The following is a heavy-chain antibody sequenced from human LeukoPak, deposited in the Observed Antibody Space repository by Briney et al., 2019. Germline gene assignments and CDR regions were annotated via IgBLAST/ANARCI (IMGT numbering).Heavy chain of an antibody. D-gene: IGHD3-10*02. CDR1: GFTFSSYV. J-gene: IGHJ6*04. V-gene: IGHV3-48*03. Sequence: GGSLRLSCAASGFTFSSYVMNWVRQAPGKGLEWVSYISSSGSTIYYADSVKGRFTISRDNAKNSLYLQMNSLRAEDTAVYYCAELGITMIGGVWGKGTTVTISS. CDR3: AELGITMIGGV. CDR2: ISSSGSTI.